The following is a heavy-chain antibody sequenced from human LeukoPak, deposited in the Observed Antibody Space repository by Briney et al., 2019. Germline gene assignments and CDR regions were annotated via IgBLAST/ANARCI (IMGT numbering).Heavy chain of an antibody. D-gene: IGHD3-3*01. CDR2: ISAYNGNT. J-gene: IGHJ4*02. CDR3: ARSGLRFLEWLSSLDY. V-gene: IGHV1-18*04. Sequence: GASVKVSCKASGYTFTSYGISWVRQAPGQGLEWMGWISAYNGNTNYAQKLQGRVTMTTDTSTSTAYMELRSLRSDDTAVYYCARSGLRFLEWLSSLDYWGQGTLVTVSS. CDR1: GYTFTSYG.